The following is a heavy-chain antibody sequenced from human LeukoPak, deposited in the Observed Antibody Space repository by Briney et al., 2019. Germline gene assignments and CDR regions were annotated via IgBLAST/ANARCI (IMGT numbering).Heavy chain of an antibody. V-gene: IGHV1-69*04. CDR2: IIPILGIA. CDR1: GGTFSSYA. Sequence: ASVKVSCKASGGTFSSYAISRVRQAPGQGLEWMGRIIPILGIANYAQKFQGRVTITADKSTSTAYMELSSLRSEDTAVYYCAKDRYDILTNYFDYWGQGTLVTVSS. D-gene: IGHD3-9*01. J-gene: IGHJ4*02. CDR3: AKDRYDILTNYFDY.